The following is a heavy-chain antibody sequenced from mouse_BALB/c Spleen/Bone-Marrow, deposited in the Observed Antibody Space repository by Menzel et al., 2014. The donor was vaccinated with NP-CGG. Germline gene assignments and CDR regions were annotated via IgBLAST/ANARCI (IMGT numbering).Heavy chain of an antibody. J-gene: IGHJ1*01. CDR3: ARRGDYGHWYFDA. D-gene: IGHD1-2*01. V-gene: IGHV1-7*01. CDR1: GYTFXSYW. CDR2: INPSTGYT. Sequence: QVQLQQSGAELAKPGASVKMSCKASGYTFXSYWMHWVKQRPGQGLEWIGYINPSTGYTEYNQKFKDKATLTADKSSSXAYMQLSSLTSEDSAVYYCARRGDYGHWYFDAWGAGTTVTVSS.